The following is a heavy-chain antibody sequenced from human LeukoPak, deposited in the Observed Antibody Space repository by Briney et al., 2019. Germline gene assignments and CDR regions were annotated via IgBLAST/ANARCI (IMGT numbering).Heavy chain of an antibody. D-gene: IGHD2/OR15-2a*01. CDR3: VSFYETY. CDR2: INSDGSWT. Sequence: GGSLRLSCVASGNYWMHWVRQAPGKGLVWVSHINSDGSWTSYADSVKGRFTISKDNAKNTVYLQMNSLRAEGTAVYYCVSFYETYWGRGTLVTVSS. V-gene: IGHV3-74*01. CDR1: GNYW. J-gene: IGHJ4*02.